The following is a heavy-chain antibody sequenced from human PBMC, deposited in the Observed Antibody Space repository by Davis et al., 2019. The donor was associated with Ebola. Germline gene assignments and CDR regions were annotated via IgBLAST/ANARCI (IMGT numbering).Heavy chain of an antibody. CDR2: ISYDGSNK. J-gene: IGHJ4*02. V-gene: IGHV3-30*04. CDR3: ARDGSLWSGYYVNY. D-gene: IGHD3-3*01. Sequence: GESLKISCAASGFTFSSYTMHWVRQAPGKGLEWVAVISYDGSNKYYADSVKGRFTISRDNSKNTLYLQMNSLRAEDTAVYYCARDGSLWSGYYVNYWGQGTLVTVSS. CDR1: GFTFSSYT.